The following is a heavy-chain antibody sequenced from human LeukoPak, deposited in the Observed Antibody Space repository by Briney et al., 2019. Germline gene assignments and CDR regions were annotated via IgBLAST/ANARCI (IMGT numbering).Heavy chain of an antibody. Sequence: GGSLRLSCAASGFTFSSYSMNWVRQAPGKGLEWVSYISSSSSTIYYADSVKGRFTISRDNAKNSLYLQMNSLRAEDTAVYYCARGGYSSSPLGDYYYYYYMDVWGKGTTVTVSS. CDR3: ARGGYSSSPLGDYYYYYYMDV. CDR1: GFTFSSYS. V-gene: IGHV3-48*01. D-gene: IGHD6-6*01. J-gene: IGHJ6*03. CDR2: ISSSSSTI.